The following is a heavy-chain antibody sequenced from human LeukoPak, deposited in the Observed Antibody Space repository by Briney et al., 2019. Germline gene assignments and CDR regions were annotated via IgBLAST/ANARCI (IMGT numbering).Heavy chain of an antibody. CDR2: IKQDGSEK. CDR3: AKETVIVVVPAALVA. Sequence: GASVKVSCKASGYTFTNNFMHWVRQAPGQGLEWVANIKQDGSEKYYVDSVKGRFTISRDNSKNTLYLQMNSLRAEDTAVYYCAKETVIVVVPAALVAWGQGTLVTVSS. CDR1: GYTFTNNF. J-gene: IGHJ5*02. D-gene: IGHD2-2*01. V-gene: IGHV3-7*01.